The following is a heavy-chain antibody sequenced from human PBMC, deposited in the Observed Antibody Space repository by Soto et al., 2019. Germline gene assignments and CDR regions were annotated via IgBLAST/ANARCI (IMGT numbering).Heavy chain of an antibody. CDR1: GFTFSSYA. J-gene: IGHJ4*02. CDR3: AKDSGRDKYYFDY. Sequence: EVQLLESGGGLVQPGGSLRLSCAASGFTFSSYAMSWVRQAPGKGLEWVSAISGSGGSTYYADSVKGRFTISRDNSKNTLYLQMNRLRAEDTAVYYCAKDSGRDKYYFDYWGQGTLVTVTS. V-gene: IGHV3-23*01. CDR2: ISGSGGST.